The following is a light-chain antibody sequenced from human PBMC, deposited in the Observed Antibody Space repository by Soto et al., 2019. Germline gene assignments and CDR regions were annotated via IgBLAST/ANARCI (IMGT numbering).Light chain of an antibody. CDR1: QSVGSN. Sequence: EIVLTQSPATLSASPGEGATLSCRSSQSVGSNLAWYQQKPGQTPRLLIYGASTRATGIPARCSGSGSGAEFTLTISSLQSEDFAVYCCQQYNSWPPAYTFGQGTKLEIK. CDR2: GAS. CDR3: QQYNSWPPAYT. V-gene: IGKV3-15*01. J-gene: IGKJ2*01.